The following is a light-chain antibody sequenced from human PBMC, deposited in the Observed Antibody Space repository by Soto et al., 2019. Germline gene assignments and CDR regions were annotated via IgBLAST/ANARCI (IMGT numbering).Light chain of an antibody. CDR1: VSVANSQ. J-gene: IGKJ5*01. V-gene: IGKV3D-15*01. CDR3: HQHNNWPTIT. Sequence: VLTHSSRTPSLSPKKKTHLSRRARVSVANSQLVWYQQKPGQAHRLVIYGASTRATGIPDRFSGSGSGTEFTLTISSLQSEDFAVYYCHQHNNWPTITFGQGTRREIK. CDR2: GAS.